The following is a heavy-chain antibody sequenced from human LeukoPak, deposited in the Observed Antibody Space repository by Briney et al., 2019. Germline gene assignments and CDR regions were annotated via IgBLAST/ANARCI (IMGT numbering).Heavy chain of an antibody. Sequence: GASVKVSCKASGYTFTSYGISWVRQAPGQGLEWMGWISAYNGNTNYAQKLQGRVTMTTDTSTSTAYMELRSLRSDDTAVYYCARGLYYYDSSGYYASSLAFDYWGQGTLVTVSS. CDR1: GYTFTSYG. D-gene: IGHD3-22*01. CDR3: ARGLYYYDSSGYYASSLAFDY. V-gene: IGHV1-18*01. CDR2: ISAYNGNT. J-gene: IGHJ4*02.